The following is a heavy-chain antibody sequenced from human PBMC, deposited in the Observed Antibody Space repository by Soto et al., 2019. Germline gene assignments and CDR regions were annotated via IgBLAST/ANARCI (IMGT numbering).Heavy chain of an antibody. CDR2: ISGSGGST. Sequence: GGSLRLSCAASGFTFSSYAMSWVRQAPGKGLEWVSAISGSGGSTYYADSVKGRFTISRDNSKNTLYLQMNSLRAEDTAVYYCAKDPFLFRLRPEWYFDYWGQGTLVTVS. CDR3: AKDPFLFRLRPEWYFDY. CDR1: GFTFSSYA. D-gene: IGHD3-9*01. J-gene: IGHJ4*02. V-gene: IGHV3-23*01.